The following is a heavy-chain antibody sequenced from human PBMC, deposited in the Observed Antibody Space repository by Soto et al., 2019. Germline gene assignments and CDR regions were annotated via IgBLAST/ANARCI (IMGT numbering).Heavy chain of an antibody. D-gene: IGHD1-26*01. CDR1: GGSISSSSYY. J-gene: IGHJ4*02. Sequence: QLQLQESGPGLVKPSETLSLTCTVSGGSISSSSYYWGWIRQPPGKGLEWIGSIYYSGSTYYNPSLKIRVTISVYTSKNQFSLKLSSVTAADTAVYYCARQAPVGATILEFDYWGQGTLVTVSS. V-gene: IGHV4-39*01. CDR3: ARQAPVGATILEFDY. CDR2: IYYSGST.